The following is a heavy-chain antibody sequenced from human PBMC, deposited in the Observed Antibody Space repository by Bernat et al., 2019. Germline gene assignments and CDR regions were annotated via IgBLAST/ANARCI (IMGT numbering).Heavy chain of an antibody. V-gene: IGHV2-5*02. Sequence: QIILKESGPTLVKPTQTLTLTCTFSGFSLSTSGVGVGWIRQPPGKALEWLALIYWDDGKRYSPSLKSRLTITKDTSKNQVVLTMTNMDPVDTTTYYCAHNWSPLGYASAWYYDYWGQGTLVTVSS. CDR2: IYWDDGK. CDR3: AHNWSPLGYASAWYYDY. D-gene: IGHD6-19*01. CDR1: GFSLSTSGVG. J-gene: IGHJ4*02.